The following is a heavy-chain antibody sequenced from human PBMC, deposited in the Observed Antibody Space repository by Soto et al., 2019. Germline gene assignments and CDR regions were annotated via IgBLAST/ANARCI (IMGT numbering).Heavy chain of an antibody. CDR1: GVSISSYY. CDR2: IYYSGST. J-gene: IGHJ3*02. D-gene: IGHD6-6*01. Sequence: QVQLQESGPGLVKPSETLSLTCTVSGVSISSYYWSWIRQPPGKGLEWIGYIYYSGSTNYNPSLKSRVTISVDTSKNQSSLNLSSVTAADTAVYYCAREEYSPDAFDIWGQGTMVTVSS. CDR3: AREEYSPDAFDI. V-gene: IGHV4-59*12.